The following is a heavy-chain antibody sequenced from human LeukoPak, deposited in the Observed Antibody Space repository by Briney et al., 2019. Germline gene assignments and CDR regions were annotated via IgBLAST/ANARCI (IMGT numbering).Heavy chain of an antibody. CDR1: GYTFTSYG. V-gene: IGHV1-18*01. CDR2: ISAYNGNT. Sequence: ASVKVSCKASGYTFTSYGISWVRQAPGQGLERMGWISAYNGNTNYAQKLQGRVTMTTDTSTSTAYMELRSLRSDDTAVYYCARDYHSSPGDWFDPWGQGTLVTVSS. CDR3: ARDYHSSPGDWFDP. J-gene: IGHJ5*02. D-gene: IGHD6-13*01.